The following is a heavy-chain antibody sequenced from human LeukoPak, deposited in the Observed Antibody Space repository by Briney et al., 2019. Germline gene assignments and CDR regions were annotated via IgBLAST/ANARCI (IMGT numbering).Heavy chain of an antibody. V-gene: IGHV4-39*01. CDR1: GGSISSSSYY. J-gene: IGHJ3*02. Sequence: SETLSLTCTVSGGSISSSSYYWGWIRQPPGKGLEWIGSIYYSGSTYYNPSLKSRFTISVDTSKNAFSLKLSSVTAADTAVYYCARSKDYYDSSGFGAFDIWGQGTMVTVSS. D-gene: IGHD3-22*01. CDR3: ARSKDYYDSSGFGAFDI. CDR2: IYYSGST.